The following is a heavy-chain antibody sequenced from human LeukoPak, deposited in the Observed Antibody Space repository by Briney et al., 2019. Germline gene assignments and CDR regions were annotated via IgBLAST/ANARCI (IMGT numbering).Heavy chain of an antibody. CDR1: GFILSTSE. CDR3: ARDMSAPFSSSWYAGCYYYYMDV. J-gene: IGHJ6*03. V-gene: IGHV3-21*01. CDR2: ISSSSSYI. Sequence: GSLRLSRVASGFILSTSEMNWVRQAPGKGLEWVSSISSSSSYIYYADSVKGRFTISRDNAKNSLYLQMNSLRAEDTAVYYCARDMSAPFSSSWYAGCYYYYMDVWGKGTTVTVSS. D-gene: IGHD6-13*01.